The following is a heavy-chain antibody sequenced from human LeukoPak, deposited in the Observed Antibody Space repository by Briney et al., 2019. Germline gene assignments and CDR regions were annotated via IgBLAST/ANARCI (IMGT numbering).Heavy chain of an antibody. V-gene: IGHV3-66*02. CDR1: GFTVSSNY. CDR2: IYSGGST. D-gene: IGHD3-10*01. CDR3: ARARPGVYGFYDY. Sequence: GGSLRLSCAASGFTVSSNYMSSVRQAPGKGLEWVSVIYSGGSTYYADSVKGRFTISRDNSKSTLYLQMNSLRAEDTAVYYCARARPGVYGFYDYWGQGTLVTVSS. J-gene: IGHJ4*02.